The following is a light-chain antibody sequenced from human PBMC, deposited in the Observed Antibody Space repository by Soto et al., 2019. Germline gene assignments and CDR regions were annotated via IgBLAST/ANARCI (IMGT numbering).Light chain of an antibody. V-gene: IGKV2-28*01. CDR3: MQALQTPLT. J-gene: IGKJ3*01. CDR1: QSLVHSNGYNY. CDR2: LGS. Sequence: DIVMTQSPLSLPVTPGEPASISCRSSQSLVHSNGYNYLDWYLQKPGQSPQLLIYLGSNRASGVPDRFSGSGSGTEFTLKISRVEAEDVGVYYCMQALQTPLTFGPGTIMDIK.